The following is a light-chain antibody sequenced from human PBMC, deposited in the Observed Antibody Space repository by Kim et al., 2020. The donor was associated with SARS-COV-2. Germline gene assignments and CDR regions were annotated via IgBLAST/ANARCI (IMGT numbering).Light chain of an antibody. J-gene: IGKJ2*01. CDR2: AAS. CDR3: QQSYSILYT. V-gene: IGKV1-39*01. Sequence: SASVGDRVTITCRASQSISTYLNWYQQKPGTAPKLLIYAASSLQSGVPSRFSGSGSGTDFTLTISSLQPEDFATYYCQQSYSILYTFGQGTKLEI. CDR1: QSISTY.